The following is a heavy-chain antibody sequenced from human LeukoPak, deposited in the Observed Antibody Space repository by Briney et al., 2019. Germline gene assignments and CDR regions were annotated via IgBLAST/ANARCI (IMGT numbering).Heavy chain of an antibody. V-gene: IGHV4-34*01. CDR3: ARGVVVVVAATGEAEYFQH. J-gene: IGHJ1*01. D-gene: IGHD2-15*01. Sequence: SETLSLTCAVYGGSFSGYYWSWIRQPPGKGLEWIGEINHSESTNYNPSLKSRVTISVDTSKNQFSLKLSSVTAADTAVYYCARGVVVVVAATGEAEYFQHWGQGTLVTVSS. CDR2: INHSEST. CDR1: GGSFSGYY.